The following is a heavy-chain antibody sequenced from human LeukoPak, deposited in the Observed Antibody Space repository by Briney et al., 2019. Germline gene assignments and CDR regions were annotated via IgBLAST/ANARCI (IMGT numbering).Heavy chain of an antibody. CDR2: IYYSGST. CDR3: VRMNYYDSSGWDYYYYGMDV. Sequence: SETLSLTCTVSGGSISSYYWSWIRQPPGKGLEWIGYIYYSGSTNYNPSLKSRVTISVDTSKNQFSLKLSSVTAADTAVYYCVRMNYYDSSGWDYYYYGMDVWGQGTTVTVSS. V-gene: IGHV4-59*01. CDR1: GGSISSYY. J-gene: IGHJ6*02. D-gene: IGHD3-22*01.